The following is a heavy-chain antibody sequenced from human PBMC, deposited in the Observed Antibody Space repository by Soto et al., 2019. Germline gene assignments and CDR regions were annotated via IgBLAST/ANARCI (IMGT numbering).Heavy chain of an antibody. Sequence: QVQLVQSGAEVKKPGSSVKVSCKTSGGTFGSYAISWVRQAPGQGLEWMGGIIPIFSTPNYAQKFQGRVTITADESTSTAYMEFSSLRSEDTAVYYCARPIQYYFDTSAQSAWCDPWGQGTLVTVSS. CDR3: ARPIQYYFDTSAQSAWCDP. J-gene: IGHJ5*02. V-gene: IGHV1-69*12. D-gene: IGHD3-22*01. CDR1: GGTFGSYA. CDR2: IIPIFSTP.